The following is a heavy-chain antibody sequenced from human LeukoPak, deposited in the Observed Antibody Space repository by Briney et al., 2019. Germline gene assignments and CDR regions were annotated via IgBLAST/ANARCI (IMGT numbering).Heavy chain of an antibody. Sequence: SEALSLTCIVSGGSISGYYWSWIRQPPGKGLEWSGYIYDSGSTNYNPSLKSRVTISVDTSKNQFSLKLSSVTDADTAVYYRARGTVTGGSYFDSAYWGQGTLVTVSS. CDR3: ARGTVTGGSYFDSAY. J-gene: IGHJ4*02. D-gene: IGHD1-26*01. V-gene: IGHV4-59*01. CDR2: IYDSGST. CDR1: GGSISGYY.